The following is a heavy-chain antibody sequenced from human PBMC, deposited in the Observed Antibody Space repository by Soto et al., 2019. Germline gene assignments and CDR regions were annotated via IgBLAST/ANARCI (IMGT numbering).Heavy chain of an antibody. Sequence: QVQLQESGPGLVKPSQNLYLTCTVSGGSISSGGYYWSWISQHAGKGLEWIGYIYSSGSTYYNPSLKSRVTISVDSSKIQFALQLSSVTAADTAVYYCARDMGGSSAYKDWGQGTLVTVSS. CDR1: GGSISSGGYY. CDR3: ARDMGGSSAYKD. V-gene: IGHV4-31*03. J-gene: IGHJ4*02. D-gene: IGHD1-26*01. CDR2: IYSSGST.